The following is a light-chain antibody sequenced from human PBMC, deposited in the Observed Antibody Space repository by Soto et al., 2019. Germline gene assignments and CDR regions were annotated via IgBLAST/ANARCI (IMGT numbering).Light chain of an antibody. CDR1: QGISSY. V-gene: IGKV1-9*01. CDR2: AAS. J-gene: IGKJ2*01. Sequence: DIQLTQSPSFLSASVGDRVTITCRASQGISSYLAWYQQKPGKAPKLLIYAASTLQSGVPSRFSGSGSGTEFTRTISSLQPEDFATYYCQQLNSYRYTFGQGTKLEIK. CDR3: QQLNSYRYT.